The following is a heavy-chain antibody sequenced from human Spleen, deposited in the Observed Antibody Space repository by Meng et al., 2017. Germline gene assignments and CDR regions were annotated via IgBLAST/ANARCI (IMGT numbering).Heavy chain of an antibody. CDR2: IIPIFGTA. Sequence: VQLGESGAEVKKPGSSVKVSCKASGGTFSSYAISWVRQAPGQGLEWMGGIIPIFGTANYAQKFQGRVTITADESTSTAYMELSSLRSEDTAVYYCARGSTSAGYSSGWYHFDYWGQGTLVTVSS. CDR1: GGTFSSYA. J-gene: IGHJ4*02. CDR3: ARGSTSAGYSSGWYHFDY. D-gene: IGHD6-19*01. V-gene: IGHV1-69*01.